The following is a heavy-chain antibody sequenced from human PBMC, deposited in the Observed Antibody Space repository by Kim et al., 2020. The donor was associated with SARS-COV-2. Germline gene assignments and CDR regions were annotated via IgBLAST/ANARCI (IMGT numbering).Heavy chain of an antibody. CDR2: ISGSGDKS. Sequence: GGSLRLSCVASGFDFSTFNIDWVRQAPGKGLEWVSTISGSGDKSYYADSMKGRPTISRDNSNNMVFLQMKDLRAEDTALYYCVRQGLDVWGRGTTVIVSS. V-gene: IGHV3-23*01. CDR3: VRQGLDV. J-gene: IGHJ6*02. CDR1: GFDFSTFN.